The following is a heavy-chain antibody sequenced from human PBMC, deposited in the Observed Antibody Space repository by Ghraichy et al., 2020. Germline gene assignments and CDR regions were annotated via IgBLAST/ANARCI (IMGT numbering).Heavy chain of an antibody. CDR2: ISHSGKT. D-gene: IGHD4-17*01. V-gene: IGHV4-38-2*02. CDR3: VRDIGGVTTDF. CDR1: GYSISSGYF. Sequence: SGTLSLTCSVSGYSISSGYFWGWIRQPPGKGLEWIGTISHSGKTFYSPSLKSRVTISADTSKNHFSLKLSSVTAADTAVYYCVRDIGGVTTDFWGQGTLVTVSS. J-gene: IGHJ4*02.